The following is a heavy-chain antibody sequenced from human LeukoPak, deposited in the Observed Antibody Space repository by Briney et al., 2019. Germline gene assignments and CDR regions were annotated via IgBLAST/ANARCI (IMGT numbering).Heavy chain of an antibody. J-gene: IGHJ6*03. CDR1: GYTFTSYY. Sequence: GASVKVSCKASGYTFTSYYMHWVRQAPGQGLEWMGIINPSGGSTSYAQKFQGRVTMTRDMSTSTVYMELSSLRSEDTAVYYCAGGLVWEPGIPRPNYYYYYYMDVWGKGTTVTVSS. CDR2: INPSGGST. D-gene: IGHD3-10*01. CDR3: AGGLVWEPGIPRPNYYYYYYMDV. V-gene: IGHV1-46*01.